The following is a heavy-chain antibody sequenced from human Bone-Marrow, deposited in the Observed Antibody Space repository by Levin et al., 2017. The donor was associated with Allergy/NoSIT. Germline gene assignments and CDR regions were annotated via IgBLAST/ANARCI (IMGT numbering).Heavy chain of an antibody. V-gene: IGHV3-74*01. Sequence: SCAASGFTFSTYWMHWVRQDPGKGLVWVSRIQSNGKTNYADSVKGRFTISRDNAKNTLYLQMNSLTVEDTAVYYCARDRFYSDSGSNFSWFDPWGQGTLVTVSS. CDR1: GFTFSTYW. CDR2: IQSNGKT. CDR3: ARDRFYSDSGSNFSWFDP. J-gene: IGHJ5*02. D-gene: IGHD3-10*01.